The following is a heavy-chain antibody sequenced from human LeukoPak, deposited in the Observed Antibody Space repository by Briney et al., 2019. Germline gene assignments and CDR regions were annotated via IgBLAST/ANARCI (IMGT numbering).Heavy chain of an antibody. CDR1: GGSISSSSYY. CDR3: ATQAYYYYYMDV. Sequence: SETLSLTCTVSGGSISSSSYYWGWIRPPPGKGLAWIGSIYYSGSTYYNPSLKSRVTISVDTSKNQFSLKLSSVTAADTAVYYCATQAYYYYYMDVWGKGTTVTVSS. V-gene: IGHV4-39*01. J-gene: IGHJ6*03. CDR2: IYYSGST.